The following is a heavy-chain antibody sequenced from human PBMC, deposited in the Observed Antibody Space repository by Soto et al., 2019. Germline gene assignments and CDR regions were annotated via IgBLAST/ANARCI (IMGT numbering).Heavy chain of an antibody. J-gene: IGHJ4*02. Sequence: GGSLRLSCAASGFTVWSSAMHWVRQAPGKGLEWIAWISGSGGTTYYADSVKGRFSISRDNSKDMLYLQMNNLTADDTATYYCAKVMVVTSTCDFWGQGMLVTVSS. CDR2: ISGSGGTT. CDR3: AKVMVVTSTCDF. V-gene: IGHV3-23*01. D-gene: IGHD2-21*02. CDR1: GFTVWSSA.